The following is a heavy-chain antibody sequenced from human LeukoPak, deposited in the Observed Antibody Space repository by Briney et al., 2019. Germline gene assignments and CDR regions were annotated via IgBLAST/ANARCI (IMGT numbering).Heavy chain of an antibody. CDR2: INPNSGGT. V-gene: IGHV1-2*02. CDR3: ARVPDILTGYYMDV. CDR1: GYTFTGYY. J-gene: IGHJ6*03. D-gene: IGHD3-9*01. Sequence: GASVKVSCKASGYTFTGYYMHWVRQAPGQGLEWMGWINPNSGGTNYAQKFQGRVTMTRDTSISTAYMELSRLRSDDTAVYYCARVPDILTGYYMDVWGKGTTVTVSS.